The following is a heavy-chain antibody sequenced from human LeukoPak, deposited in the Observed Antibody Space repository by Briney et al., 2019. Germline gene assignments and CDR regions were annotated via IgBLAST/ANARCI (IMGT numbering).Heavy chain of an antibody. D-gene: IGHD1-26*01. J-gene: IGHJ3*02. CDR3: AREESGSGGDAFDI. V-gene: IGHV4-38-2*02. CDR1: GYSISSGYY. CDR2: IYHSGST. Sequence: PSETLSLTCTVSGYSISSGYYWGWIRQPPGKGLEWIGSIYHSGSTYYNPSLKSRVTISVDTSKNQFSLKLSSVTAADTAVYYCAREESGSGGDAFDIWGQGTMVTVSS.